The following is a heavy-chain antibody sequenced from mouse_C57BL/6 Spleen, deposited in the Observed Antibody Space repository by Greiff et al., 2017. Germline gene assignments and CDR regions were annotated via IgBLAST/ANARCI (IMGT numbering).Heavy chain of an antibody. CDR2: IYPRSGNT. D-gene: IGHD3-2*02. V-gene: IGHV1-81*01. CDR1: GYTFTSYG. Sequence: QVQLQQSGAELARPGASVKLSCKASGYTFTSYGISWVKQRTGQGLEWIGEIYPRSGNTYYNEKFKGKATLTADQSSSTAYMELRSLISEDSAVYFCARRGTTQAPWFAYWRQGTLGTVSA. CDR3: ARRGTTQAPWFAY. J-gene: IGHJ3*01.